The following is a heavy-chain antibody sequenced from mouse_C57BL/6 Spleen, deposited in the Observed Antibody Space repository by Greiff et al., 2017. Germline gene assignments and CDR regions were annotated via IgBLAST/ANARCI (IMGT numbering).Heavy chain of an antibody. CDR1: GYTFTSYW. Sequence: QVQLQQPGPELVKPGASVKLSCKASGYTFTSYWMHWVKQRPGQGLEWIGNINPSNGGTNYNEKFKSKATLTVDKSSSTAYRQRSSLTSEDSAVYYCARDDYDVAWFAYWGQGTLVTVAA. J-gene: IGHJ3*01. D-gene: IGHD2-4*01. V-gene: IGHV1-53*01. CDR2: INPSNGGT. CDR3: ARDDYDVAWFAY.